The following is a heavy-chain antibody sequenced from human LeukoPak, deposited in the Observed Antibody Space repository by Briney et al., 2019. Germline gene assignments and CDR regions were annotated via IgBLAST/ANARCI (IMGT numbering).Heavy chain of an antibody. J-gene: IGHJ5*02. CDR3: ARVALYCSGGSCYSESWFDP. CDR2: INPSGGST. Sequence: ASVKVSCKASGYTFTSYYMHWVRQAPGRGLEWMGIINPSGGSTSYAQKFQGRVTMTRDTSTSTVYMELSSLRSEDTAVYYCARVALYCSGGSCYSESWFDPWGQGTLVTVSS. D-gene: IGHD2-15*01. V-gene: IGHV1-46*03. CDR1: GYTFTSYY.